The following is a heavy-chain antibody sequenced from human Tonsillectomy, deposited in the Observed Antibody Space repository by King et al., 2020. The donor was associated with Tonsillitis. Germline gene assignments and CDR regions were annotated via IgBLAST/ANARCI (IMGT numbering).Heavy chain of an antibody. CDR3: ARSQYYGMDV. V-gene: IGHV4-4*02. CDR1: GGSISSPNW. J-gene: IGHJ6*02. Sequence: VQLQESGPGLVKPSGTLSLTCAVSGGSISSPNWWSWVRQPPGKGLEWIGEIYYSGNTNYNPSLKSRATISVDKSKNQFSLRLSSVIAADTAMYYCARSQYYGMDVWGQGTTVTVSS. CDR2: IYYSGNT.